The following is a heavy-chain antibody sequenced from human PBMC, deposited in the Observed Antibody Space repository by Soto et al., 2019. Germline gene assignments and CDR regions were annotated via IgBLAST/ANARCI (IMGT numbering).Heavy chain of an antibody. J-gene: IGHJ4*02. D-gene: IGHD5-12*01. V-gene: IGHV3-48*01. CDR1: GFTFRSYS. Sequence: PGGSLRLSCAASGFTFRSYSMNWVRQAPGKGLEWVSYISSGSSTIHYADSVKGRFTISRDNAKNSLFLQMNSLRAEDTAVYYCARDHHRYSGYDYVDYWGQGTLVTVSS. CDR2: ISSGSSTI. CDR3: ARDHHRYSGYDYVDY.